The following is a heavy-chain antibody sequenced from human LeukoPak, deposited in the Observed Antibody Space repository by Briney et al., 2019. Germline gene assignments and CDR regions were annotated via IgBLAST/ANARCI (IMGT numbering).Heavy chain of an antibody. D-gene: IGHD5-24*01. CDR2: ISNSASGCRT. CDR1: GFTFSTYA. CDR3: AKTAREIRDYDAFDI. J-gene: IGHJ3*02. Sequence: PGGSLRLSCAASGFTFSTYAMSWVRQAPGKGMEWVSDISNSASGCRTYYAESVRGRFTISRDNSKSMVYLKMNRVRAEETDVYYCAKTAREIRDYDAFDIWGQGTMVTVSS. V-gene: IGHV3-23*01.